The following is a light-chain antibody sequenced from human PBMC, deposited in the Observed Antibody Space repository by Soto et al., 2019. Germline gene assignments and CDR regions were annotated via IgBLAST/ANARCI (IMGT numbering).Light chain of an antibody. Sequence: QSALTQPASVSGSPGQSITISCTGTSSDVGGYKYVSWNQQHSGKAPKLMIYDVTNRPSGVSNRFSGSKSVNTASPTISGLQAEDEADYYCSSYTSSSTVVFGGGTKLTVL. V-gene: IGLV2-14*03. CDR1: SSDVGGYKY. CDR2: DVT. CDR3: SSYTSSSTVV. J-gene: IGLJ3*02.